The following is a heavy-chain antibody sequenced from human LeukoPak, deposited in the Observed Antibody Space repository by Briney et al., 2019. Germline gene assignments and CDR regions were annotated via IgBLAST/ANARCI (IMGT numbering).Heavy chain of an antibody. CDR2: ISGSRGST. Sequence: GGSLRLSCAASGFTFSSYAMSWVRQAPGKGLEWVSAISGSRGSTYYTDSVKGRFTISRDNSKNTLYLQMNSLRAEDTAVYYCARDGSRGNLVTAPDFWGQGTLVTVSS. J-gene: IGHJ4*02. CDR3: ARDGSRGNLVTAPDF. D-gene: IGHD2-21*02. CDR1: GFTFSSYA. V-gene: IGHV3-23*01.